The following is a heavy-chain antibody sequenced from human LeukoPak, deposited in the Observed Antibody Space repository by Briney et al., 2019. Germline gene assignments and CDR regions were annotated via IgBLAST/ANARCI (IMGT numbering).Heavy chain of an antibody. Sequence: SETLSLTCTVAGGSIGSSNYFWGWIRQTPGMGLEWIGSIYYSGTIYYNPSLKSRVTISVDTSKNQFSLRLRSVTAADTAVYYCARHEEEDGYNAKTFDYWGQGTLVTVSS. J-gene: IGHJ4*02. CDR2: IYYSGTI. V-gene: IGHV4-39*01. CDR1: GGSIGSSNYF. CDR3: ARHEEEDGYNAKTFDY. D-gene: IGHD5-24*01.